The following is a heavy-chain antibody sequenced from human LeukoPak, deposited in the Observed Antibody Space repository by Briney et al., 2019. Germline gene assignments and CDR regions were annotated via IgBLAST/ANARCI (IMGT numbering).Heavy chain of an antibody. V-gene: IGHV1-69*04. CDR3: ARDIVVVVAATPYYYYGMDV. CDR2: IIPILGIA. J-gene: IGHJ6*02. CDR1: GGTFSSYA. D-gene: IGHD2-15*01. Sequence: PVKVSCKASGGTFSSYAISWVRQAPGQGLEWMGRIIPILGIANYAQKFQGRVTITADKSTSTAYMELSSLRSEDTAVYYCARDIVVVVAATPYYYYGMDVWGQGTTVTVSS.